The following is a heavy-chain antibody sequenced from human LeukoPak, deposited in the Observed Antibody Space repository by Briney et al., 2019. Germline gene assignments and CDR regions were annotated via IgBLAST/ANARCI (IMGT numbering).Heavy chain of an antibody. CDR3: ARGFRDILTGYSVGAFDI. CDR2: INTDGSST. V-gene: IGHV3-74*01. D-gene: IGHD3-9*01. CDR1: GFTFSSYW. Sequence: GGSLRLSCAASGFTFSSYWMHWVRQAPGKGLVWVSRINTDGSSTSSADSVKGRFTISRDNAKNTLYLQMNSLRAEDTAVYYCARGFRDILTGYSVGAFDIWGQGTMVTVSS. J-gene: IGHJ3*02.